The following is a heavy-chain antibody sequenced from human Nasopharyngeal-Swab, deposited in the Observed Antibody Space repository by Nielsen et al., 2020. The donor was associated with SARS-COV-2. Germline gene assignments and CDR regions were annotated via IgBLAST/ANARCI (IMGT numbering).Heavy chain of an antibody. D-gene: IGHD3-3*01. CDR2: MNPNSGNT. CDR3: ARAGTYYDFWSGSPGGMDV. J-gene: IGHJ6*02. Sequence: ASVQVSCKASGYTFTSYDINWVRQATGQGLEWMGWMNPNSGNTGYAQKFQGRVTMTRNTSISTAYMELSSLRSEDTAVYYCARAGTYYDFWSGSPGGMDVWGQGTTVTVSS. CDR1: GYTFTSYD. V-gene: IGHV1-8*01.